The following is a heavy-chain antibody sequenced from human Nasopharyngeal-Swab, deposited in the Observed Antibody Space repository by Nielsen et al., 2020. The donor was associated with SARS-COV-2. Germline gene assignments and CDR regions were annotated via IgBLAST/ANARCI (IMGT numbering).Heavy chain of an antibody. CDR2: ISYDGSNK. CDR3: AREYTAMLYYYYYMDV. J-gene: IGHJ6*03. D-gene: IGHD5-18*01. V-gene: IGHV3-30-3*01. Sequence: WIRQPPGKGLEWVAVISYDGSNKYYADSVKGRFTISRDNSKNTLYLQMNSLRAEDTAVYYCAREYTAMLYYYYYMDVWGKGTTVTVSS.